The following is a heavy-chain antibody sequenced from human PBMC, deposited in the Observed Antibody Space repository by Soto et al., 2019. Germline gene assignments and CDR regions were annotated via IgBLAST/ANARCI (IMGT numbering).Heavy chain of an antibody. CDR1: GYTFTSYY. Sequence: SVKVSCKASGYTFTSYYMPWVRQAPGQGLEWMGIINPSGGSTSYAQKFQGRVTMTRHTVTSTVYMELSILRSEDAAVYYCARLSYYYDSSGPFQHWGQGTLVTVS. CDR3: ARLSYYYDSSGPFQH. D-gene: IGHD3-22*01. J-gene: IGHJ1*01. V-gene: IGHV1-46*01. CDR2: INPSGGST.